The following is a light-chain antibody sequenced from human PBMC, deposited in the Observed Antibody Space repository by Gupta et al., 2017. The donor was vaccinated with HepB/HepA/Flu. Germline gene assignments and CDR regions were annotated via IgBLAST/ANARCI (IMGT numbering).Light chain of an antibody. J-gene: IGLJ3*02. CDR3: LQANSGGWV. Sequence: AGVTQEPSLTVSPGGTVTLTCDSSTGAVTSGHYPYWFQQKPGQDPRTLIYETSRKHSPTPARFSGSGLADKAALTLSGAQAEDEDYYYCLQANSGGWVFGGGTKLTVL. CDR1: TGAVTSGHY. CDR2: ETS. V-gene: IGLV7-46*01.